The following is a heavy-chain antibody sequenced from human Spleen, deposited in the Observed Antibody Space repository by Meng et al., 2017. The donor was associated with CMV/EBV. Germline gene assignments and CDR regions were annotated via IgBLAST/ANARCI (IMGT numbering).Heavy chain of an antibody. CDR3: ARATVIFGVVIIEGYGMDV. CDR2: INSDGSST. V-gene: IGHV3-74*01. CDR1: GFTFTNAW. Sequence: GGSLRLSCAASGFTFTNAWMNWVRQAPGKGLVWVSRINSDGSSTSYADSVKGRFTISRDNAKNTLYLQMNSLRAEDTAVYYCARATVIFGVVIIEGYGMDVWGQGTTVTVSS. J-gene: IGHJ6*02. D-gene: IGHD3-3*01.